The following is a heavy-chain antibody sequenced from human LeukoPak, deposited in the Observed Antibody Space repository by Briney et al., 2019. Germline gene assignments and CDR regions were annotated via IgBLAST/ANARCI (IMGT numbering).Heavy chain of an antibody. V-gene: IGHV3-21*01. CDR2: ISSSSSYI. CDR3: ARESSVVGRNIDY. J-gene: IGHJ4*02. D-gene: IGHD1-26*01. CDR1: GFTVSSNY. Sequence: GGSLRLSCAASGFTVSSNYMSWVRQAPGKGLEWVSSISSSSSYIYYADSVKGRFTISRDNAKNSLYLQMNSLRAEDTAVYYCARESSVVGRNIDYWGQGTLVTVSS.